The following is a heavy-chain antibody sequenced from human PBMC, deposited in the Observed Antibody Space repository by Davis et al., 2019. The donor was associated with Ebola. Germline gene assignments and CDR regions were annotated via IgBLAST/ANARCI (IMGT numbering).Heavy chain of an antibody. D-gene: IGHD4-17*01. CDR1: GLTFSSSI. CDR2: IVVGSGNT. V-gene: IGHV1-58*01. Sequence: AASVKVSCKASGLTFSSSIVQWVRHARGQRTEWIGWIVVGSGNTDYAEKFQERVTITRDMSTGTVYMDLSSLRSEDTAFYYCAADSLSTDTPFDFWGQGTLVTVSS. CDR3: AADSLSTDTPFDF. J-gene: IGHJ4*02.